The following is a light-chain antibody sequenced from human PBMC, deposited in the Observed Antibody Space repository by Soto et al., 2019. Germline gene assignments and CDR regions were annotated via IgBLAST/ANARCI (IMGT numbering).Light chain of an antibody. J-gene: IGKJ4*01. Sequence: DIQLTQSPSFLSASVGDRVTITCRASQGINNYLAWYQQKPGKAPNLLIYVAFTLQSGVPSRFSGSGSGTEFTLTISSLQPEDFATYYCQQLYTYPLTFGGGTEVEIK. V-gene: IGKV1-9*01. CDR2: VAF. CDR1: QGINNY. CDR3: QQLYTYPLT.